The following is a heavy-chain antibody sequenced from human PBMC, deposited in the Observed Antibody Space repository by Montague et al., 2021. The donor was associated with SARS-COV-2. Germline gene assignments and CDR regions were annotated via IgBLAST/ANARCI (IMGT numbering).Heavy chain of an antibody. D-gene: IGHD6-13*01. Sequence: SETLSLTCTVSGDSISGFYWNWIRQPPGKGLEWIGKIYYSGITNYNPSLKSRVTISVDTSKNQFSLKLTSVTAADTALYYCARGVVAAPDTSDYWGQGTLVTVSS. CDR3: ARGVVAAPDTSDY. CDR2: IYYSGIT. V-gene: IGHV4-59*13. CDR1: GDSISGFY. J-gene: IGHJ4*02.